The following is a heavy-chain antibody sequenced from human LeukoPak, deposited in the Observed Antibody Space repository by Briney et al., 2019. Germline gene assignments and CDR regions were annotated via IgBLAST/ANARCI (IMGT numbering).Heavy chain of an antibody. V-gene: IGHV3-7*03. CDR1: GFTFSGFW. J-gene: IGHJ4*02. CDR2: INSDGSEG. CDR3: ARRYFDC. Sequence: PGGSLRLSCAVSGFTFSGFWMSWSRQAPGKGLEWVASINSDGSEGYYADVVKGRFTISRDNAKNSLYLQINSLRAEDTAVYYCARRYFDCWGQGTLVTVSS.